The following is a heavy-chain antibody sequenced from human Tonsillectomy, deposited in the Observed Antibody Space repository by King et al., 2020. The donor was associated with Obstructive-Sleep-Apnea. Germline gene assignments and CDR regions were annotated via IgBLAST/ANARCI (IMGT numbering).Heavy chain of an antibody. CDR3: AKERVGYGDYGSYYYYGMDV. Sequence: QVQLVESGGGVVQPGRSLRLSCAASGFPFSSYGIHWVRQAPGKGLEWVAVISYDGSNKYYADSVKGRFTISRDNSKNTLYLQMNSLRAEDTAVYYCAKERVGYGDYGSYYYYGMDVWGQGTTVTVSS. D-gene: IGHD4-17*01. CDR1: GFPFSSYG. J-gene: IGHJ6*02. CDR2: ISYDGSNK. V-gene: IGHV3-30*18.